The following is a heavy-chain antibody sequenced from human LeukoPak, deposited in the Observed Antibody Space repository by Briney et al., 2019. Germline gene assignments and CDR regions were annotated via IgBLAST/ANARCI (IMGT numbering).Heavy chain of an antibody. CDR3: ARLWGGYCSGGSCPLRTTLYYGMDV. CDR1: GFTVSSNY. D-gene: IGHD2-15*01. J-gene: IGHJ6*02. CDR2: IYSGGST. Sequence: GGSLRLSCAASGFTVSSNYMSWVRQAPGKGLEWVSVIYSGGSTYYADSVKGRFTISRDNSKNTLYLQMNSLRAEDTAVYYCARLWGGYCSGGSCPLRTTLYYGMDVWGQGTTVTVSS. V-gene: IGHV3-66*04.